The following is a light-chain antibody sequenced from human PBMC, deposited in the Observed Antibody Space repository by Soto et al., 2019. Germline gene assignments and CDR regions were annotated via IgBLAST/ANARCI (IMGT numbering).Light chain of an antibody. Sequence: ETVLTQYPARLSLSPGERATLSCRAGQSVSDYLAWYQQKPGQPPRLLFFDASTRAAGIPARFIGSGSGTDYTLTISSLEPEDFAVYYCQQRSKWRTFGQGTKVDIK. CDR1: QSVSDY. V-gene: IGKV3-11*01. J-gene: IGKJ1*01. CDR2: DAS. CDR3: QQRSKWRT.